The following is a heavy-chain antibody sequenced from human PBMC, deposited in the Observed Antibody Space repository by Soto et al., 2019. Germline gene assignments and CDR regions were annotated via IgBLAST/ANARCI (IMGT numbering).Heavy chain of an antibody. CDR2: ISSSSSYI. V-gene: IGHV3-21*01. Sequence: GGSLRLSCAASGFTFSSYSMNWVRQAPGKGLEWVSSISSSSSYIYYADSVKGRFTISRDNAKNSLYLQMNSLRAEDTAVYYCARDQMSYYDSSGPFDYWGQGTLVTVSS. D-gene: IGHD3-22*01. CDR1: GFTFSSYS. J-gene: IGHJ4*02. CDR3: ARDQMSYYDSSGPFDY.